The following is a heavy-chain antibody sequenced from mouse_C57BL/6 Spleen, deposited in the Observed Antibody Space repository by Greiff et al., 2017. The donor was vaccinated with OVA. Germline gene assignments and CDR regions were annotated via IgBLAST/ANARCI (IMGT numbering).Heavy chain of an antibody. D-gene: IGHD5-1*01. V-gene: IGHV6-3*01. J-gene: IGHJ2*01. CDR3: TERSNYFDY. CDR1: GFTFSNYW. Sequence: DVKLVESGGGLVQPGGSMKLSCVASGFTFSNYWMNWVRQSPEKGLEWVAQIRLKSDNYATHYAESVKGRFTISRDDSKSSVYLQMNNLRAEDTGIYYCTERSNYFDYWGQGTTLTVSS. CDR2: IRLKSDNYAT.